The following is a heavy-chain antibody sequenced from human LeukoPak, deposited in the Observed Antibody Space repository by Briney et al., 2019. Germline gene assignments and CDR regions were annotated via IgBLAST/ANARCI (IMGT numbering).Heavy chain of an antibody. CDR3: AKSNGYGLVDI. CDR1: GDSVTSYY. J-gene: IGHJ3*02. CDR2: ISYNGRT. V-gene: IGHV4-59*02. Sequence: PSETLSLTCTVSGDSVTSYYWSWIRQTPGKGLEWIGYISYNGRTDYGPSLKSRVTISLDTSRNQFSLKLNSVTAADTAVYYCAKSNGYGLVDIWGQGTMVTVSS. D-gene: IGHD3-10*01.